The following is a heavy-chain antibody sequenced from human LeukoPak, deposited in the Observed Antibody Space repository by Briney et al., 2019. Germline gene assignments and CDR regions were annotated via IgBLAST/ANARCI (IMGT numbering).Heavy chain of an antibody. Sequence: SETLSLTCTVSDASMNNYYWSWIRQSPQKGLEWIGFVFSRGTTNFNPSFKSRLTMSIDTSKKQFSLRLSSVTAADTAVYFCARSWAAKWELPGQFDSWGQGRLVSVSS. CDR2: VFSRGTT. D-gene: IGHD1-26*01. V-gene: IGHV4-4*07. CDR1: DASMNNYY. J-gene: IGHJ4*02. CDR3: ARSWAAKWELPGQFDS.